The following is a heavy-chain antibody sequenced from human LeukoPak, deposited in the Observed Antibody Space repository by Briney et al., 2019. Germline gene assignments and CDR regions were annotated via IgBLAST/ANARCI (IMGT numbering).Heavy chain of an antibody. CDR2: IYYSGST. J-gene: IGHJ6*03. D-gene: IGHD5-18*01. CDR1: GGSISSYY. V-gene: IGHV4-59*01. Sequence: SETLSLTCTVSGGSISSYYWSWIRQPPGKGLEWIGYIYYSGSTNYNPSLKSRVTISVDTSKNQFSLKLSSVTAADTAVYYCARVGYSYGPPLYYYYYYMDVWGKGTTVTVSS. CDR3: ARVGYSYGPPLYYYYYYMDV.